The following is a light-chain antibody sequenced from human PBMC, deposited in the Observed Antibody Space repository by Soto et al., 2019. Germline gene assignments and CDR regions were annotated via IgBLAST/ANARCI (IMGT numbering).Light chain of an antibody. CDR1: TTDVGGFNY. V-gene: IGLV2-14*01. J-gene: IGLJ2*01. CDR3: SSSSSGTRSHV. CDR2: EVN. Sequence: QSALTQPASVSGSPGQSITISCTGTTTDVGGFNYVSWYQQHPGRAPKLIISEVNNRPSGVSNRFSGSKSGNTASLTISGRLAEDEADYYYSSSSSGTRSHVFGIGTKLTVL.